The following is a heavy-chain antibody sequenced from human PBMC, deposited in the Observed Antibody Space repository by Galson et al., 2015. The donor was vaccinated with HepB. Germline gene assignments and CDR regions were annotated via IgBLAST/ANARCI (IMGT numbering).Heavy chain of an antibody. D-gene: IGHD3-3*01. V-gene: IGHV3-21*01. CDR1: GFTFSNST. CDR3: ARMKMGPFSHDFWSGPL. Sequence: SLRLSCAASGFTFSNSTMNWVRQAPGKGLEWVSSITGSGSYIFYADAVKGRFTISRDNAKNSLYLQMNSLRADDTAVYYCARMKMGPFSHDFWSGPLWGQGTTVTVSS. J-gene: IGHJ6*02. CDR2: ITGSGSYI.